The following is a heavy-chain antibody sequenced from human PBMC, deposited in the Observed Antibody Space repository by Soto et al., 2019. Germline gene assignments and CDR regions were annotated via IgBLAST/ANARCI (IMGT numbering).Heavy chain of an antibody. V-gene: IGHV1-46*01. CDR3: ARDTSGWSLNGLDV. J-gene: IGHJ6*02. Sequence: QVDLVQSGAEVKKPGASVTISCKASGSAITRYYIHWVRQAPGRGLEWMGIINPGGGSARYAQKFQDRVTIVTATCAGTVYMDLMSLRTEYTAVYYCARDTSGWSLNGLDVWGQGTTVNVSS. CDR1: GSAITRYY. CDR2: INPGGGSA. D-gene: IGHD3-3*01.